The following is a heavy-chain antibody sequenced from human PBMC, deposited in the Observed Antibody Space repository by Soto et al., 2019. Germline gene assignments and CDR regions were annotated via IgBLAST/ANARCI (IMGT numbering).Heavy chain of an antibody. V-gene: IGHV1-2*04. D-gene: IGHD6-13*01. J-gene: IGHJ6*02. CDR2: INPNSGGT. Sequence: GASVKVSCKASGYTFTGYYMHWVRQAPGQGLEWMGWINPNSGGTNYAQKFQGWVTMTRDTSISTAYMELSRLRSDDTAVYYCARDLPRQLVFFKRAPPQYGMDVWGQGTTVTVSS. CDR1: GYTFTGYY. CDR3: ARDLPRQLVFFKRAPPQYGMDV.